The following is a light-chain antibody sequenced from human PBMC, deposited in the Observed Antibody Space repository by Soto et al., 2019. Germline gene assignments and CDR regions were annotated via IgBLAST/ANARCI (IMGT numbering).Light chain of an antibody. CDR2: GAS. J-gene: IGKJ4*01. CDR3: QQRVNWPPT. CDR1: QSVSLS. V-gene: IGKV3-15*01. Sequence: EIVLTQSPATLSVSLGDSATLSCRASQSVSLSLAWYQMRPGQPPRLLIYGASTRATDIPARFSGSGSGTDFTLTISSLQSEDFAVYYCQQRVNWPPTFGGGTKVEI.